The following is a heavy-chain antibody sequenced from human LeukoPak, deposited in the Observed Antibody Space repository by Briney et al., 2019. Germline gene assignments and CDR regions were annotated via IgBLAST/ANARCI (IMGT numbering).Heavy chain of an antibody. J-gene: IGHJ4*02. V-gene: IGHV1-18*01. CDR1: GYTFSSYG. Sequence: ASVKVSCKASGYTFSSYGIIWVRQAPEQGLQWMGWVSPFSGNTDYAPKLQGRVTMTTDTSTTTAYMELRSLTSDDTAVYYCARRGGSYSHSDFWGQGTLVTVSS. D-gene: IGHD3-16*01. CDR3: ARRGGSYSHSDF. CDR2: VSPFSGNT.